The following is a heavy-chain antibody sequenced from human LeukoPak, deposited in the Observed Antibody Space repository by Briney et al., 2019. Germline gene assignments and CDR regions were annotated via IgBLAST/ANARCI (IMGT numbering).Heavy chain of an antibody. J-gene: IGHJ4*02. D-gene: IGHD1-26*01. CDR1: GFTFSSYS. Sequence: GGSLRLSCAASGFTFSSYSMNRVRQAPGKGLEWVSSISSSSSYIYYADSVKGRFTISRDNAKNSLYLQMNSLRAEDTAVYYCARAFSGSYSDWGQGTLVTVSS. V-gene: IGHV3-21*01. CDR3: ARAFSGSYSD. CDR2: ISSSSSYI.